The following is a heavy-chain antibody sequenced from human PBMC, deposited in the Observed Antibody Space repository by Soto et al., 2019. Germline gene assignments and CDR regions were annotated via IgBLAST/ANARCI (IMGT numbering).Heavy chain of an antibody. Sequence: PSETLSLSCPVSGGSINNANYYWGWIRQPPGKGLEWIGSIYYSGSTNYNPSLKSRVTISVDTSKNQFSLKLSSVTAADTVVYYCARERYSYGYRISDYWGQGTLVTVSS. D-gene: IGHD5-18*01. V-gene: IGHV4-39*07. CDR3: ARERYSYGYRISDY. J-gene: IGHJ4*02. CDR2: IYYSGST. CDR1: GGSINNANYY.